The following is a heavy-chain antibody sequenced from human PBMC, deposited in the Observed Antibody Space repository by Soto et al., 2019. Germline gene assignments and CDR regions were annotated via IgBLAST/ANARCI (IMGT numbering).Heavy chain of an antibody. J-gene: IGHJ5*01. CDR3: PKARKSSRPYDS. CDR1: GFRFGSYA. V-gene: IGHV3-23*01. Sequence: EVQLLESGGGLVQPGGSLRLSCAPSGFRFGSYAMNWVRQAPGKGLEWVSVISGGGSTPNYADSVRGRFTTSRDSSTDTVYLQMYSLRVEDTAVYYCPKARKSSRPYDSWGQGTLVTVSS. D-gene: IGHD6-6*01. CDR2: ISGGGSTP.